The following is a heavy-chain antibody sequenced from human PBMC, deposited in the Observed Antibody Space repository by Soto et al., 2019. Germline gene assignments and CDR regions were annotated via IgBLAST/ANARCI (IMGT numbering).Heavy chain of an antibody. CDR2: IIPIFGTA. CDR1: GGTFSSYA. V-gene: IGHV1-69*01. D-gene: IGHD4-17*01. Sequence: QVQLVQSGAEVKKPGSSVKVSCKASGGTFSSYAISWVRQAPGQGLEWMGGIIPIFGTANYAQKFQGRVTITADESTSTAYMELSSLRSEDTAVYYGARAGALDYGDYIPGEGNYYYGMDVWGQGTTVTVSS. J-gene: IGHJ6*02. CDR3: ARAGALDYGDYIPGEGNYYYGMDV.